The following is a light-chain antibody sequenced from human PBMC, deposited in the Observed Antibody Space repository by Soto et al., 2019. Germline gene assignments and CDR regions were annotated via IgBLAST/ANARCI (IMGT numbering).Light chain of an antibody. V-gene: IGKV3-20*01. J-gene: IGKJ3*01. CDR1: ASLSTNS. Sequence: EIVLTQSPGTLSLSPGDRATLSCRASASLSTNSLAWYQQKPGQPPRLIIYAASTRHTGIPDRFTGSGSGTDFALTISRLEPEDFAVYYCQQYGGSPLTFGPGTKVEIK. CDR3: QQYGGSPLT. CDR2: AAS.